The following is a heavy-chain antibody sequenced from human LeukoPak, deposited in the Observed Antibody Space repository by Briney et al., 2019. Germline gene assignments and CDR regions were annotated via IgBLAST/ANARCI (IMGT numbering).Heavy chain of an antibody. Sequence: GGSLRLSCAASGFTVSSNYMSWVRQAPGKGLEWVSVIYSGGSTYYADSVKGRFTISRDNSKNTLYLQMNSLRAEDTAVYYCARDRIAVAPEADYYYYYGMDVWGQGTTVTVSS. CDR1: GFTVSSNY. CDR2: IYSGGST. CDR3: ARDRIAVAPEADYYYYYGMDV. D-gene: IGHD6-19*01. J-gene: IGHJ6*02. V-gene: IGHV3-53*01.